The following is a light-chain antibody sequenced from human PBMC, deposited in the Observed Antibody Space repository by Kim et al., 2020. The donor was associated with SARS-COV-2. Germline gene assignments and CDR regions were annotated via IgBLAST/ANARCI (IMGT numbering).Light chain of an antibody. CDR2: AAS. CDR3: LQDYNYPRT. Sequence: AAVGDRIIITCRASQGIRNDLGWYQQKPGKAPKLLIYAASSLESGVPSRFSGSGSGTDFTLTISSLQPEDFATYYCLQDYNYPRTFGQGTKVDIK. V-gene: IGKV1-6*02. CDR1: QGIRND. J-gene: IGKJ1*01.